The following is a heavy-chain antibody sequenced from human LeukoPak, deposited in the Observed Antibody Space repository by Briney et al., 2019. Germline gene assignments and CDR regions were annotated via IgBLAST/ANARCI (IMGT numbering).Heavy chain of an antibody. CDR1: TFTFSTYA. D-gene: IGHD5-18*01. J-gene: IGHJ6*03. Sequence: QPGGSLRLSCAASTFTFSTYAMHWVRQAPGKGLEWVAVISYNGSNKYYADSVKGRFTISRDNSKNTLYLQMNSLRAEDTAVYYCARDRLAMDFYYYYMDVWGKGTTVTISS. V-gene: IGHV3-30*04. CDR3: ARDRLAMDFYYYYMDV. CDR2: ISYNGSNK.